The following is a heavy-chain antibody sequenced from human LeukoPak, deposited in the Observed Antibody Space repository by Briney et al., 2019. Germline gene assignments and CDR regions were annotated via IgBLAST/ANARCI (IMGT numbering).Heavy chain of an antibody. V-gene: IGHV4-38-2*02. CDR2: IYHSGST. Sequence: SETLSLTCTVSGYSISSGYYWGWIRQPPGKGLEWIGSIYHSGSTYYNPSLKSRVTISVDTSKNQFSLKLSSVTAADTAVYYCARGVVRSSNFDYWGQGTLVTVSS. J-gene: IGHJ4*02. CDR1: GYSISSGYY. CDR3: ARGVVRSSNFDY. D-gene: IGHD2-21*01.